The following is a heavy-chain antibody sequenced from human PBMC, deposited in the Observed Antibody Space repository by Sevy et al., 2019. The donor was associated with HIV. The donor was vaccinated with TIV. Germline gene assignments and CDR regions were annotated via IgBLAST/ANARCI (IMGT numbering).Heavy chain of an antibody. V-gene: IGHV1-24*01. J-gene: IGHJ6*02. CDR2: FDPEDGET. Sequence: ASVKVSCKVSGYTLTELSMHWVRQAPGKGLEWMGGFDPEDGETIYAQKFQGRVTMTEDTSTDTAYMELSSLRSEDTAVYDCATGKGSGDRKKYGMDVWGQGTTVTVSS. CDR1: GYTLTELS. D-gene: IGHD6-19*01. CDR3: ATGKGSGDRKKYGMDV.